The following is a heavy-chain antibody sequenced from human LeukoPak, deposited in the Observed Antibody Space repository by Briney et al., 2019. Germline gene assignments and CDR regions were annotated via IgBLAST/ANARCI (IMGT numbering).Heavy chain of an antibody. D-gene: IGHD5-18*01. CDR3: ARRPSGSTAMDQRADWYFDL. CDR2: IYHSGNT. V-gene: IGHV4-38-2*01. CDR1: GYSISSGYY. J-gene: IGHJ2*01. Sequence: SETLSLTCVVSGYSISSGYYWGWIRHPPGKGLEWIGRIYHSGNTYHSPSLKSRVTISVHTSKTQFSLTLTSVTAADTAVNYSARRPSGSTAMDQRADWYFDLCGARTLLTVSS.